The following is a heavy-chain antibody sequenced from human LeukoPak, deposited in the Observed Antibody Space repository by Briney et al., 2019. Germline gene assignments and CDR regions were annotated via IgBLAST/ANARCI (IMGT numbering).Heavy chain of an antibody. Sequence: ASVKVSCKASGYTFTGYYMHWVRQAPGQGLEWMGWIIPNSGGTNYTQKFQGRVTMTRDTSITTAYMELSGLRSDDTAVYYCAREIYGSLYYWGQGTLVTVSS. J-gene: IGHJ4*02. CDR2: IIPNSGGT. V-gene: IGHV1-2*02. D-gene: IGHD1-26*01. CDR3: AREIYGSLYY. CDR1: GYTFTGYY.